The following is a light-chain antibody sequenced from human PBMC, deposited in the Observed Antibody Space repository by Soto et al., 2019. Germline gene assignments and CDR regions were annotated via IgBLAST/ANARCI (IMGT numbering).Light chain of an antibody. J-gene: IGLJ1*01. CDR1: STDVGDSNH. CDR2: EVS. V-gene: IGLV2-14*01. CDR3: NSQTTSGIRV. Sequence: QSVLTQPASVSGSPGQSITISCTGTSTDVGDSNHVSWYQQHPGKAPKLIIYEVSYRPSGVSNRFSGSKSAYTASLTISGLQAEDEADYYCNSQTTSGIRVFGTGTKVTVL.